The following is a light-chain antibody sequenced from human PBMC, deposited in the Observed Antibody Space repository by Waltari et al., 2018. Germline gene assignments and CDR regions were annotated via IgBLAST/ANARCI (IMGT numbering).Light chain of an antibody. Sequence: LPVLTQPPSASALLGASIKLTCTLSSEHSAYTIEWYQQRPGRSTQDIRKVWRNGRERKGDGIPDRFLGSSSGADRYLTVSNLQSDDEAEYYCGESHTIDGQVGYVFGGGTKVTVL. CDR3: GESHTIDGQVGYV. CDR2: VWRNGRE. J-gene: IGLJ1*01. CDR1: SEHSAYT. V-gene: IGLV4-3*01.